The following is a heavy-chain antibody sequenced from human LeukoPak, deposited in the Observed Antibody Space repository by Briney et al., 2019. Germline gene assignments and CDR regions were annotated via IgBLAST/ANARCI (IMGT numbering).Heavy chain of an antibody. V-gene: IGHV1-18*01. CDR2: ISGYNGNT. CDR3: ARVERFLEWPNNPKANYYYYMDV. J-gene: IGHJ6*03. CDR1: GYTFTSYG. Sequence: GASVKVSCKASGYTFTSYGISWVRQAPGQGLEWMGWISGYNGNTNYAQKLQGRVTMTTDTSTRTAYMELRSLRSDDTAVYYCARVERFLEWPNNPKANYYYYMDVWGKGTTVTVSS. D-gene: IGHD3-3*01.